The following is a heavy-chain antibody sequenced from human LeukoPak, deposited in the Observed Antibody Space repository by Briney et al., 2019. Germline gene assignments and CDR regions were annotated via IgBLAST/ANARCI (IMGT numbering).Heavy chain of an antibody. CDR2: ISSSGSTI. Sequence: GGSLRLSCAVSGFTFSTYAMSWVRQAPGKRLEWLSYISSSGSTIYYADSVKGRFTISRDNAKNSLYLQMNSLRVEDTAVYYCTRTTVTINAFDPWGQGTLVTVSS. CDR3: TRTTVTINAFDP. D-gene: IGHD4-17*01. CDR1: GFTFSTYA. V-gene: IGHV3-48*03. J-gene: IGHJ5*02.